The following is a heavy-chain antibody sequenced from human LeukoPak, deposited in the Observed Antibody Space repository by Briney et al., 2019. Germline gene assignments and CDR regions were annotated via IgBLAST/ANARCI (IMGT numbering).Heavy chain of an antibody. CDR1: GGSISSYY. Sequence: SETLSLTCTVSGGSISSYYWSWIRQPPGKGLEWIGYIYYSGSTNYNPSLKSRVTISVDTSKNQFSLKLSPVPAADTAVYYCARDQSTGGYFDYWGQGTLVTVSS. J-gene: IGHJ4*02. D-gene: IGHD1-1*01. CDR3: ARDQSTGGYFDY. V-gene: IGHV4-59*01. CDR2: IYYSGST.